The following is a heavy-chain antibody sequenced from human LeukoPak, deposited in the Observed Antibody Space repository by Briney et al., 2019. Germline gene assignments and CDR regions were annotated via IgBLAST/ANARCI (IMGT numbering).Heavy chain of an antibody. CDR3: AKASYYYDSSGYSKSWFDP. CDR2: ISGRGGNT. J-gene: IGHJ5*02. Sequence: GGSLRLSCAASGFTFSSYAMSWVRQAPGKGLEWVSTISGRGGNTYYADSVKGRFTISRDNSKNTLYLQMNSLRAEDTAVYYCAKASYYYDSSGYSKSWFDPWGQGTLVTVSS. CDR1: GFTFSSYA. D-gene: IGHD3-22*01. V-gene: IGHV3-23*01.